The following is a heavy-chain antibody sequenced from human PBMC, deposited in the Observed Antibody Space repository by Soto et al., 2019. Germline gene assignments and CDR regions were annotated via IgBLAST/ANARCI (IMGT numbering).Heavy chain of an antibody. Sequence: SETLSLTCTVSGGSISSGDYYWSWIRQPPGKGLEWIGYIYYSGSTYYNPSLKSRVTISVDTSKNQFSLKLSSVTAADTAVYYCAGGIEWLRIFDYWGQGTLVTVSS. D-gene: IGHD5-12*01. CDR3: AGGIEWLRIFDY. V-gene: IGHV4-30-4*01. J-gene: IGHJ4*02. CDR2: IYYSGST. CDR1: GGSISSGDYY.